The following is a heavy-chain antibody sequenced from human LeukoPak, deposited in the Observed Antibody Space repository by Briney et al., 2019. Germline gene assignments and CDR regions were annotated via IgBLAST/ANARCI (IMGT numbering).Heavy chain of an antibody. V-gene: IGHV1-69*05. CDR3: ARDCIGCHGFDY. J-gene: IGHJ4*02. CDR2: IIPIFGTA. D-gene: IGHD2-15*01. Sequence: SVKVSCKASGGTFSSYAISWVRQAPGQGLEWMGGIIPIFGTANYAQKFLGRVTITTDESTSTAYMELRSLRSDDTAVYYCARDCIGCHGFDYWGQGTLVTVSS. CDR1: GGTFSSYA.